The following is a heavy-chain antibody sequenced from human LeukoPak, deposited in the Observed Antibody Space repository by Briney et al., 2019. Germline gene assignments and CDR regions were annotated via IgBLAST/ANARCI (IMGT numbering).Heavy chain of an antibody. Sequence: ASVKVFCKASGYTFTDYFMNWMRQAPRQRLEWMGWINAGNGNTKYSQKLQGRVTMTTDTSTSTAYMELRSLRSDDTAVYYCARDPGESSSWGYTYYYYGMDVWGQGTRSPSP. J-gene: IGHJ6*02. CDR3: ARDPGESSSWGYTYYYYGMDV. V-gene: IGHV1/OR15-3*02. D-gene: IGHD6-13*01. CDR1: GYTFTDYF. CDR2: INAGNGNT.